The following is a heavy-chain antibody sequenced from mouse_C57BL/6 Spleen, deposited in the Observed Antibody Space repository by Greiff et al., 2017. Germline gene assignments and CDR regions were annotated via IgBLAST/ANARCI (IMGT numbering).Heavy chain of an antibody. J-gene: IGHJ3*01. D-gene: IGHD2-3*01. CDR2: IWSGGST. Sequence: QVHVKQSGPGLVQPSQSLSITCTVSGFSLTSYGVHWVRQSPGKGLEWLGVIWSGGSTDYNAAFISRLSISKDNSKSQVFFKMNSLQADDTAIYYCARNGYDGYSAWFAYWGQGTLVTVSA. V-gene: IGHV2-2*01. CDR1: GFSLTSYG. CDR3: ARNGYDGYSAWFAY.